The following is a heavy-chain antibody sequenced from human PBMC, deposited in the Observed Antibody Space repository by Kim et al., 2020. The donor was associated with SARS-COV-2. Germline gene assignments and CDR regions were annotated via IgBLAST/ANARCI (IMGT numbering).Heavy chain of an antibody. D-gene: IGHD2-2*01. CDR1: DGSISSSNYY. V-gene: IGHV4-39*01. CDR2: IFYSGSP. Sequence: SETLSLTCTVSDGSISSSNYYWGWIRQPPGKGLEWIGSIFYSGSPYYNPSLKSRVTISVDTPKNQFSLKLSSVSAADTAIYYCARQVRGYCSSTSCHTDYWGQGTLVTVSS. J-gene: IGHJ4*02. CDR3: ARQVRGYCSSTSCHTDY.